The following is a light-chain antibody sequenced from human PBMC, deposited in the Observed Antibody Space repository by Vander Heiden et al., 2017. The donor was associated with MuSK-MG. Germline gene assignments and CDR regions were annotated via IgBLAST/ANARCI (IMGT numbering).Light chain of an antibody. CDR3: QQDYNLPAFT. J-gene: IGKJ3*01. Sequence: DIQMTQSPSSLSASVGDRVTITCQASQDISNYLNWYQQKPGKAPKLLIYDAANLETGAPSRLRGRGSGTDFTITMSSLHPEDLTAYYCQQDYNLPAFTFGHGSNVD. V-gene: IGKV1-33*01. CDR1: QDISNY. CDR2: DAA.